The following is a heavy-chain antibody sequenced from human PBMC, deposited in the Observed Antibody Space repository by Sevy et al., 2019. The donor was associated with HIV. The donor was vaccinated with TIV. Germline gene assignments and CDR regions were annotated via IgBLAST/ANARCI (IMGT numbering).Heavy chain of an antibody. D-gene: IGHD3-10*01. CDR2: IKEDGTEI. V-gene: IGHV3-7*01. Sequence: GGSLRLSCAASGFTTGFTFSDYWMAWVRQAPGKGLEWVANIKEDGTEIYYLDSLKGRFTISRDNAKNLLYLQMNSLRAEDTAVYHCARGGYYGYSGLDYWGQGTLVTVSS. CDR1: GFTTGFTFSDYW. CDR3: ARGGYYGYSGLDY. J-gene: IGHJ4*02.